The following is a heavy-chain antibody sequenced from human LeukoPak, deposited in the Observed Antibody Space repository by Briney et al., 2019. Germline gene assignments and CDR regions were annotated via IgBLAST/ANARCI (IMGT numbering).Heavy chain of an antibody. CDR2: ISKSGSDT. CDR1: GFTFSDYY. CDR3: ARVGATGTADY. J-gene: IGHJ4*02. V-gene: IGHV3-11*06. D-gene: IGHD1-1*01. Sequence: WGSLRLSCAAFGFTFSDYYMSWIRQAPGKGLEWVSYISKSGSDTNFADSVKGRFTISRDNAKNSLYLQMNSLRAEDTAVYYCARVGATGTADYWGQGTLVTVSS.